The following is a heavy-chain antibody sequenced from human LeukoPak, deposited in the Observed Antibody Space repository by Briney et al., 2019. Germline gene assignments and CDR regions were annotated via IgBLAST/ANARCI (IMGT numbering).Heavy chain of an antibody. CDR2: INSDGSST. D-gene: IGHD6-6*01. Sequence: GGSLRLSCAASEFTFSSYWMHWVRQAPGKGLVWVSRINSDGSSTSYADSVRGRFSISRDNAKNTLYLQMNSLRAEDTAVYYCARGLSGYASSLGYWGQGTLVTVSA. J-gene: IGHJ4*02. CDR1: EFTFSSYW. V-gene: IGHV3-74*01. CDR3: ARGLSGYASSLGY.